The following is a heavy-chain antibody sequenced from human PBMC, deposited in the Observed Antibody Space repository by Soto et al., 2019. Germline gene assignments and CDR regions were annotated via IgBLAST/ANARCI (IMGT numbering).Heavy chain of an antibody. V-gene: IGHV5-51*01. CDR2: IYPGDSQT. J-gene: IGHJ4*02. CDR3: ARQKGY. CDR1: VYSFTNSW. Sequence: GESLKISCKASVYSFTNSWIGWVRQMPGKGLEWVGIIYPGDSQTRYSPSFQGQVTISADKSISSAYLQWSSLKASDTAMYYCARQKGYWGQGTLVTVSS.